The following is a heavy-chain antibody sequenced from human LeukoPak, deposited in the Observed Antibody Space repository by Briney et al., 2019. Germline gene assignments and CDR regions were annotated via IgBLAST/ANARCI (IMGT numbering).Heavy chain of an antibody. D-gene: IGHD3-10*01. CDR2: ISHSGSV. CDR3: ARVKGREGSTVIIDY. V-gene: IGHV4-59*02. CDR1: GGSVSNYY. Sequence: SETLSLTCTVSGGSVSNYYWSWIRQSPGKGLEWIGCISHSGSVNYNPSLKSRVTMSVDTSKNQFSLKLSSVTAADTAVYYCARVKGREGSTVIIDYWGQGTLVTVSS. J-gene: IGHJ4*02.